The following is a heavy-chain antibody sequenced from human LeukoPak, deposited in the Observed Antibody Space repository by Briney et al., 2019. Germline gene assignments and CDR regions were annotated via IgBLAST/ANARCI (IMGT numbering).Heavy chain of an antibody. CDR1: GGSISSSSYY. J-gene: IGHJ1*01. Sequence: SETLSLTCTVSGGSISSSSYYWGWIRQPPGKGLEWIGNIYYSGSTYYNPSLKSRITISVDTSKNQFSLKLSSVTAADTAVYYCTSYRAEYFQHWGQGTLVTVSS. V-gene: IGHV4-39*01. CDR3: TSYRAEYFQH. CDR2: IYYSGST.